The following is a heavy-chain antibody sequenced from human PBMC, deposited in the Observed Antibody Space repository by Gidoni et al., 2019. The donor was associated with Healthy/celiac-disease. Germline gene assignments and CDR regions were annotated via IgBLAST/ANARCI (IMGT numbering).Heavy chain of an antibody. Sequence: EVPLVESGGGLVPPGGSLRLSCSASGFTVSSNYMSWVRQAPGKGLEWGSVIYSGGRTYYADSVKGRVTISRDNSKNTLYLQMNSLRAEDTAVYYCARGEELTYPYYYYYGMDVWGQGTTVTVSS. CDR2: IYSGGRT. CDR3: ARGEELTYPYYYYYGMDV. V-gene: IGHV3-66*01. CDR1: GFTVSSNY. J-gene: IGHJ6*02. D-gene: IGHD1-26*01.